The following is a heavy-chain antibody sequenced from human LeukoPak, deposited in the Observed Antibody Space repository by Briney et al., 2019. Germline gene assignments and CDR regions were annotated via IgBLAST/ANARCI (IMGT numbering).Heavy chain of an antibody. J-gene: IGHJ4*02. D-gene: IGHD3-16*01. Sequence: SETLSLTCTVSGDSISSGNYWGWIRQPPGKGLEWIGSIFHTGSTYFNLSLKSQVTISVDTSKNQFSLRLSSVTAADTAVYYCARYYDYVWGKSFYFDYWGQGALVTVSS. CDR2: IFHTGST. V-gene: IGHV4-38-2*02. CDR3: ARYYDYVWGKSFYFDY. CDR1: GDSISSGNY.